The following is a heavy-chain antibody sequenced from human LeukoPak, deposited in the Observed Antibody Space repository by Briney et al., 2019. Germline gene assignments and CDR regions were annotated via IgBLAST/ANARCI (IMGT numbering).Heavy chain of an antibody. D-gene: IGHD6-19*01. Sequence: GGSLRVSCAASGFTFSSYAMSWVRQAPGKGLEWVSAISGSGGSTYYADSVKGRFTISRDNSKNTLYLQMNSLRAEDTAVYYCAKALSSGWYDGDDYFDYWGQGTLVTVSS. CDR1: GFTFSSYA. J-gene: IGHJ4*02. CDR2: ISGSGGST. CDR3: AKALSSGWYDGDDYFDY. V-gene: IGHV3-23*01.